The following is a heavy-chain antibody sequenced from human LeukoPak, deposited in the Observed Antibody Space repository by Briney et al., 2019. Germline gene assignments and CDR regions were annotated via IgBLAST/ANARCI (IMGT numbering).Heavy chain of an antibody. CDR3: AKDHSYYYGSGSYYSPVDH. Sequence: GGSLRLSCAASGFAFSSYAMSWVRQAPGKGLEWVSAISGSGGSTYYADSVKGRFTISRDNSKNTLYLQMNSLRAEDTAVYYCAKDHSYYYGSGSYYSPVDHWGQGTLVTVSS. CDR2: ISGSGGST. J-gene: IGHJ4*02. D-gene: IGHD3-10*01. V-gene: IGHV3-23*01. CDR1: GFAFSSYA.